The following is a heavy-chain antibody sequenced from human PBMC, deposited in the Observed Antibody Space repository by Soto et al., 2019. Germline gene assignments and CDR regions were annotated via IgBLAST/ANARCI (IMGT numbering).Heavy chain of an antibody. J-gene: IGHJ4*02. Sequence: QVQLVESGGGVVQPGRSLRLSCAASGFTFSSYAMHWVRQAPGKGLEWVAVISYDGSNKYYADSVKGRFTISRDNSKNTLYLQMNSLRAEDTAVYYCARERQWLDLWGQGTLVTVSS. D-gene: IGHD6-19*01. CDR3: ARERQWLDL. V-gene: IGHV3-30-3*01. CDR1: GFTFSSYA. CDR2: ISYDGSNK.